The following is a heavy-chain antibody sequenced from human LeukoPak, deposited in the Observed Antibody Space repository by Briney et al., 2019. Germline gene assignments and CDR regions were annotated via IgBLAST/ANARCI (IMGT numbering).Heavy chain of an antibody. D-gene: IGHD3-10*01. Sequence: SQTLSLTCAVSGDSISSGDYSWSWIRQPSGKGLEWIGYIFHSGSSYYDPSLKSRVTISVDKSKNQFSLRLTSVTAADTAVYYCARELWFVNAPGSWFDPWGQGTLVTVSS. CDR2: IFHSGSS. J-gene: IGHJ5*02. V-gene: IGHV4-30-2*01. CDR1: GDSISSGDYS. CDR3: ARELWFVNAPGSWFDP.